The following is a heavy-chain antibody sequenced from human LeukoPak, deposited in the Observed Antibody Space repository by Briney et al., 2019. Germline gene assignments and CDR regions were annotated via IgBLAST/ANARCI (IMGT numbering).Heavy chain of an antibody. Sequence: SETLSLTCAVHRGSFSGYYWSWIRQPPGKGLEWIGEINHSGSTNYNPSLKSRVTISVDTSKNQFSLKLSSVTAADTAVYYCARGPKRLWFGELVGRWFDPWGQGTLVTVSS. CDR1: RGSFSGYY. J-gene: IGHJ5*02. V-gene: IGHV4-34*01. D-gene: IGHD3-10*01. CDR3: ARGPKRLWFGELVGRWFDP. CDR2: INHSGST.